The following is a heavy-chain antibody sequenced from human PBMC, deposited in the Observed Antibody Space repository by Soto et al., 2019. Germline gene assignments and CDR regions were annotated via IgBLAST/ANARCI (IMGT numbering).Heavy chain of an antibody. D-gene: IGHD3-9*01. V-gene: IGHV5-10-1*01. CDR3: GRYFEWSTAGNGIDV. J-gene: IGHJ6*04. CDR1: GYRITSDW. CDR2: IDPSDSYS. Sequence: GESLKISCEASGYRITSDWITWVRQMPGKGLEWMGDIDPSDSYSKYSPSFQGHVTMSVDKSINTAFLQWSRLQASDTAKYYCGRYFEWSTAGNGIDVWGKGTTVTVSS.